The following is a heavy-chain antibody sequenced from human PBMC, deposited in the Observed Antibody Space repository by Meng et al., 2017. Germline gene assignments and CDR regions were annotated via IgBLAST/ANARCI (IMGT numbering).Heavy chain of an antibody. Sequence: ASVKVSCKASGYTFTSYGISWVRQAPGQGLEWMGWISAYNGNTNYAQKLKGRVTMTTDTSTSTAYMELRSLRSDDTDVYYCARYCSGGSCYRSFDYWGQGTLVTVSS. V-gene: IGHV1-18*01. CDR3: ARYCSGGSCYRSFDY. CDR1: GYTFTSYG. D-gene: IGHD2-15*01. CDR2: ISAYNGNT. J-gene: IGHJ4*02.